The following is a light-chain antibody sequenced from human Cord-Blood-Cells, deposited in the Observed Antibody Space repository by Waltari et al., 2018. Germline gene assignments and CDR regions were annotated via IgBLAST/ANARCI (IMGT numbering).Light chain of an antibody. J-gene: IGKJ1*01. Sequence: DIVMTQSPDYLAVFLGERATIICKSTPSVLYRSNNKNYFAWYQQKPGQPPKLLIYWASTRESGVPDRFRGSGSGTDFTLTISSLQAEDVAVYYCQQYYSTPWTFGQGTKVEIK. V-gene: IGKV4-1*01. CDR1: PSVLYRSNNKNY. CDR3: QQYYSTPWT. CDR2: WAS.